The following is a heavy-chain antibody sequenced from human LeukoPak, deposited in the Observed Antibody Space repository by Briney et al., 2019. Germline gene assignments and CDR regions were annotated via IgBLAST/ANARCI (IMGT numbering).Heavy chain of an antibody. CDR3: AKETYSSGWYPYFDY. J-gene: IGHJ4*02. CDR2: ISGSGGST. D-gene: IGHD6-19*01. CDR1: GFTFSSYA. Sequence: GSLRLSCIASGFTFSSYAMSWVRQAPGKGLEWVSGISGSGGSTYYADSVKGRFTISRDNSKNTLFLQMNSLRAEDTAVYYCAKETYSSGWYPYFDYWGQGTLVTVSS. V-gene: IGHV3-23*01.